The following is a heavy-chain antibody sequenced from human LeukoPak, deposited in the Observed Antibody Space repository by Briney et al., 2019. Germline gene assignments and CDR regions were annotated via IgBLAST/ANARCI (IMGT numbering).Heavy chain of an antibody. D-gene: IGHD6-19*01. CDR3: ARLVAGFVGFDY. CDR2: INHSGST. V-gene: IGHV4-34*01. J-gene: IGHJ4*02. CDR1: GGSISTYY. Sequence: SETLSLTCSVSGGSISTYYWSWIRQPAGKGLEWIGEINHSGSTNYNPSLKSRVTISVDTSKNQFSLKLSSVTAADTAVYYCARLVAGFVGFDYWGQGTLVTVSS.